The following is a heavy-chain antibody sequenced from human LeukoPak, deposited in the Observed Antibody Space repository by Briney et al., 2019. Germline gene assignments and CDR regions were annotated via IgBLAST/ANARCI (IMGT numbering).Heavy chain of an antibody. V-gene: IGHV3-30*02. J-gene: IGHJ1*01. CDR3: AKEIYGDSTGGRFQR. D-gene: IGHD4-17*01. CDR1: GFTFSSYG. CDR2: IRYDGSNK. Sequence: GGSLRLSCAASGFTFSSYGMHWVRQAPGKGLEWVAFIRYDGSNKYYADSVKGRFTISRDNSKNTLYLQMNSLRAEDTAVYYCAKEIYGDSTGGRFQRWGQGTLVTVSS.